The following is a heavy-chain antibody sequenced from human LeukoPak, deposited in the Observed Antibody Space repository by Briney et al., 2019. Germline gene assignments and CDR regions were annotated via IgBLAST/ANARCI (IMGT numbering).Heavy chain of an antibody. CDR1: GDTFSSYA. D-gene: IGHD2-21*02. CDR2: IIPIFGTA. J-gene: IGHJ4*02. Sequence: SVNVSCKSSGDTFSSYAISWVRQAPGQGLEWMGGIIPIFGTANYAQKFQGRVTITADESTSTAYMELTSLRSEDTAVYYCARSSYCGGDCPSGTFDYWGQGTLVTVSS. CDR3: ARSSYCGGDCPSGTFDY. V-gene: IGHV1-69*13.